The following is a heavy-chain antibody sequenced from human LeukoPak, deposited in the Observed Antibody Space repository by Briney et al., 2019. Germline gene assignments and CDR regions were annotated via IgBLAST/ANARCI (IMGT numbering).Heavy chain of an antibody. J-gene: IGHJ4*02. D-gene: IGHD3-10*01. V-gene: IGHV4-38-2*02. CDR1: GYSISSGYY. CDR2: IYRSGST. CDR3: ARETFYGSGSYGY. Sequence: SETLSLTCTVSGYSISSGYYWGWIRQPPGKGLEWIGSIYRSGSTYYNPSLKSRVTISVDTSKNQFSLKLSSVTAADTAVYYCARETFYGSGSYGYWGQGTLVTVSS.